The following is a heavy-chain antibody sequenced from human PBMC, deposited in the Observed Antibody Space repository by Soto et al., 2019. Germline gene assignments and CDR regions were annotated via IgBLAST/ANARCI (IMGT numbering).Heavy chain of an antibody. CDR1: GFSLNTSAVG. Sequence: SGPTLVNPTHTLTLTCTFSGFSLNTSAVGVGWIRQPPGKALEWLALIYWDDDKRYIPSLKSRLTITKDTSKNQGVLNMTKMDHVEAATYYWATGDGDDHVGRGYLDDFDNWGQGTMVTVSS. J-gene: IGHJ3*02. D-gene: IGHD3-16*01. CDR3: ATGDGDDHVGRGYLDDFDN. CDR2: IYWDDDK. V-gene: IGHV2-5*02.